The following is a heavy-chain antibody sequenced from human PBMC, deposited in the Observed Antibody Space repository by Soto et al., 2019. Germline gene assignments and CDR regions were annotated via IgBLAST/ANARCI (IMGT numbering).Heavy chain of an antibody. CDR1: VFIFSNYA. V-gene: IGHV3-23*01. Sequence: PWWSLRLSCSPSVFIFSNYAMSWVRQARGKGLEWVSAISGSGADTYYTESVKGRFTISRDNFKNTLYLQMNSLRAEDTAVYYCAKDTGRGGGSVFDYWGQGTLVTVSS. CDR3: AKDTGRGGGSVFDY. D-gene: IGHD2-15*01. CDR2: ISGSGADT. J-gene: IGHJ4*02.